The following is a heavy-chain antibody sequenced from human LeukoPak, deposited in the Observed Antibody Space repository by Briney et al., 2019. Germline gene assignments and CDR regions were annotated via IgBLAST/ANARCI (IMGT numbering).Heavy chain of an antibody. CDR3: AKNHPIVGDLW. V-gene: IGHV3-48*02. CDR1: GFTFGSYG. CDR2: ISPRSNYI. Sequence: GGSLSLSCGASGFTFGSYGMNGARQAPGKGLEGVSYISPRSNYIHYADSVKGRFTISRDNAKNSLYLHMNSLRDEDTAVYYCAKNHPIVGDLWWGQGTLVTVSS. J-gene: IGHJ4*02. D-gene: IGHD1-26*01.